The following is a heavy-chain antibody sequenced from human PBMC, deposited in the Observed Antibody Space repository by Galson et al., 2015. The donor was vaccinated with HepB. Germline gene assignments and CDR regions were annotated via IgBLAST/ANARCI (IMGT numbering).Heavy chain of an antibody. CDR3: TRDPPRSSQYYTMDV. CDR2: ISTNNGNT. V-gene: IGHV1-18*04. J-gene: IGHJ6*02. D-gene: IGHD4-17*01. Sequence: SVKVSCKASGYTFINYGISWVRQAPGQGLEWMGRISTNNGNTHYAQNFQGRVTMTTDTSTTTAYMDLRSLRSDDTAIYYCTRDPPRSSQYYTMDVWGQGTTVIVSS. CDR1: GYTFINYG.